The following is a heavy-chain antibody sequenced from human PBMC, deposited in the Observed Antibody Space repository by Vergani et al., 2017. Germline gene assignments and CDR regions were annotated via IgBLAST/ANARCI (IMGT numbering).Heavy chain of an antibody. CDR2: IAPSDSYT. Sequence: EVQLVQSGAEVKKPGESLRISCKGSGYSFTSYWISWVRQMPGKGLEWMGRIAPSDSYTNYSPSFQGHVTISADKSISTAYLQWSSLKASDTAMYYCATDLPALLRYFDWSTPSMDVWGQGTTVTVSS. J-gene: IGHJ6*02. V-gene: IGHV5-10-1*01. D-gene: IGHD3-9*01. CDR1: GYSFTSYW. CDR3: ATDLPALLRYFDWSTPSMDV.